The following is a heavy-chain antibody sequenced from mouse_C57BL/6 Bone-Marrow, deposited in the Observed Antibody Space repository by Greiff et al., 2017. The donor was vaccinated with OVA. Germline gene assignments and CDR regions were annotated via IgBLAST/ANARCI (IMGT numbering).Heavy chain of an antibody. CDR3: TRAGTSAY. CDR1: GYTFTSYW. J-gene: IGHJ3*01. V-gene: IGHV1-5*01. D-gene: IGHD4-1*01. CDR2: IYPGNSDT. Sequence: VQLKESGTVLARPGASVKMSCKTSGYTFTSYWMHWVKQRPGQGLEWIGAIYPGNSDTSYNQKFKGKAKLTAVTSASTAYMELSSLTNEDSAVYYCTRAGTSAYWGQGTLVTVSA.